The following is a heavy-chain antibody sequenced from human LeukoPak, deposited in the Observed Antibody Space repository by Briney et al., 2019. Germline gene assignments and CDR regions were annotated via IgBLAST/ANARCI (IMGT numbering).Heavy chain of an antibody. CDR3: ARIIFRYSGSYYFDY. CDR1: GGSISSSSYY. CDR2: IYYSGST. Sequence: PSETLSLTCTVSGGSISSSSYYWGWIRQPPGKGLEWIGSIYYSGSTYYNPSLKSRVTISVDTSKNQFSLKLSSVTAADTAVYYCARIIFRYSGSYYFDYWGQGTLVTVSS. J-gene: IGHJ4*02. V-gene: IGHV4-39*07. D-gene: IGHD1-26*01.